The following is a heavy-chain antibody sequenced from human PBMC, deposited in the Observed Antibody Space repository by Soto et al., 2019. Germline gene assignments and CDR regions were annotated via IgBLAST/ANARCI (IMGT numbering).Heavy chain of an antibody. V-gene: IGHV3-23*01. Sequence: EVQLLESGGGLVQPGGSLRLSCAASGFTFSSYAMSWVRQAPGKGLEWVSAISGSGGSTYYADSVKGRFTISRDNSKNSLYLQMNSLRAEDTAVYYCARDTPPYYDILTGYYIDYYYYGMDVWGQGTTVTVSS. J-gene: IGHJ6*02. CDR2: ISGSGGST. CDR3: ARDTPPYYDILTGYYIDYYYYGMDV. CDR1: GFTFSSYA. D-gene: IGHD3-9*01.